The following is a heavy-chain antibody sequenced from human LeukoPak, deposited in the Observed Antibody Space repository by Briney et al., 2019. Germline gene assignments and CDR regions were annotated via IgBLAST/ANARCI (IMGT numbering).Heavy chain of an antibody. CDR2: ISGSGGST. Sequence: GGSLRPSCAASGFTFSTYVMSWVRQAPRKGLEWVSAISGSGGSTYYADSVKGRFTLSRDNSKNTLYMQMNSLRAEDTAVYYCAKDLSGYGVTLLDYWGQGTLVTVSS. J-gene: IGHJ4*02. D-gene: IGHD4-17*01. CDR1: GFTFSTYV. CDR3: AKDLSGYGVTLLDY. V-gene: IGHV3-23*01.